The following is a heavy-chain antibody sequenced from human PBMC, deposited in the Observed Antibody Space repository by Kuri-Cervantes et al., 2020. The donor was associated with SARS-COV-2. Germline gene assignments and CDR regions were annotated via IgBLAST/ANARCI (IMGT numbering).Heavy chain of an antibody. Sequence: SGAASAIRVSNYAMGWVRQAPGRGLEWVSTMSDSGGRSYNSVSVKGRFSISRDNSKNMLYLQMNSLRDEDTAIYYCAKMSPRDTSDSFGRKFHFDSWGQGTLVTVSS. CDR2: MSDSGGRS. V-gene: IGHV3-23*01. CDR1: AIRVSNYA. CDR3: AKMSPRDTSDSFGRKFHFDS. J-gene: IGHJ4*02. D-gene: IGHD3-9*01.